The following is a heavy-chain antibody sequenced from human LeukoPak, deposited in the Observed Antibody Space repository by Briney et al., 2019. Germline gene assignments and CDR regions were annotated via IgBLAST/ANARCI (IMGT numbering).Heavy chain of an antibody. D-gene: IGHD3-22*01. J-gene: IGHJ4*02. Sequence: GGSLRLSCAASGFTFSSYAMSWVRQAPGKGLEWVSAISGSGGSTYYADSVKGRFTISRDNSKNTLYLQMNSLRAEDTAVYYCAKDLIPLVVVITNLDYWGQGTLVTVSS. CDR3: AKDLIPLVVVITNLDY. V-gene: IGHV3-23*01. CDR1: GFTFSSYA. CDR2: ISGSGGST.